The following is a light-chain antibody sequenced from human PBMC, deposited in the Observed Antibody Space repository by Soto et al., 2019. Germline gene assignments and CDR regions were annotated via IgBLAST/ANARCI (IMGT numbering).Light chain of an antibody. Sequence: SYELTQPPSVSVSPGQTASITCSGDKLGDKYTCWYQQKPGQSPVLVIYQDSKRPSGIPARFSGSNSGNTATLTISGTQAMDVADYYWQAWDSSTAVFGGGTKLTVL. J-gene: IGLJ2*01. CDR2: QDS. V-gene: IGLV3-1*01. CDR1: KLGDKY. CDR3: QAWDSSTAV.